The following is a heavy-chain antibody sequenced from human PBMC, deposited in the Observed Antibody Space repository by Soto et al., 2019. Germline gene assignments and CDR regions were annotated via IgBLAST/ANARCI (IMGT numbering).Heavy chain of an antibody. J-gene: IGHJ5*02. CDR2: IIPNSGDT. D-gene: IGHD2-2*03. V-gene: IGHV1-2*02. CDR1: GYTFTGNY. CDR3: AGGHCNTTGCNNWLDP. Sequence: ASVKVSCKASGYTFTGNYIHWVRQAPGQGLEWMGWIIPNSGDTSFAQKFQGRVTMTRDTSISTAYMELSGLTSDDTAVYYCAGGHCNTTGCNNWLDPWGQGTMVTVYS.